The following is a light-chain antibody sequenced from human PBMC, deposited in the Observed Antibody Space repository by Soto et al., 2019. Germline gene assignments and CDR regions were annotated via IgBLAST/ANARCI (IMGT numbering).Light chain of an antibody. Sequence: QSVLTQPRSVSGSPGQSVTISCTGTSSDVGGYNYVSWYQQHPGKAPKLMIYDVSKRPSGVPDRFSGSKSGNTASLTISGLQAEDEADYYCCSYTSSTTYVFGTGTQLTVL. CDR2: DVS. CDR3: CSYTSSTTYV. J-gene: IGLJ1*01. CDR1: SSDVGGYNY. V-gene: IGLV2-11*01.